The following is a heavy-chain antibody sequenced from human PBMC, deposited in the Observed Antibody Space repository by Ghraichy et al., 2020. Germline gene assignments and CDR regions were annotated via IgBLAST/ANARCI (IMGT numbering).Heavy chain of an antibody. D-gene: IGHD6-13*01. V-gene: IGHV3-43D*03. CDR2: ISWDGGST. Sequence: GGSLRLSCAASGFTFDDYAMHWVRQAPGKGLEWVSLISWDGGSTYYADSVKGRFTISRDNSKNSLYLQMNSLRAEDTALYYCAKDHYAYRSSQCDYWGQGTLVTVSS. J-gene: IGHJ4*02. CDR3: AKDHYAYRSSQCDY. CDR1: GFTFDDYA.